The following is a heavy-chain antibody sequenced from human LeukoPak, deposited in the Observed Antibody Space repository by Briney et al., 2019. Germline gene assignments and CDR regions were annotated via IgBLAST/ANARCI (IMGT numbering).Heavy chain of an antibody. Sequence: SETLSLTCTVSGGSISSSSYYWGWIRQPPGKGLEWIGSIYYSGSTYYNPSLKSRVTISVDTSKNQFSLKLSSVTAADTAVYYCAGAWGSHSGYYYMDVWGKGTTVTVSS. V-gene: IGHV4-39*07. J-gene: IGHJ6*03. D-gene: IGHD3-16*01. CDR2: IYYSGST. CDR1: GGSISSSSYY. CDR3: AGAWGSHSGYYYMDV.